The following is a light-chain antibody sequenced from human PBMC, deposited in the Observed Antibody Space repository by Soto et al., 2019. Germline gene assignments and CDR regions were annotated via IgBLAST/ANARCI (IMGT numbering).Light chain of an antibody. V-gene: IGKV3-15*01. CDR2: GAS. Sequence: EIVLTQSPDTLSVSPGESATLSCRASQSIGSNLAWYQQKPGQSPRLLIYGASSGATGVPVRFSGSGSGVGFTLTIGGLQSEDFAVYHCQQYNQWPGTFGQGTKVDIK. CDR1: QSIGSN. CDR3: QQYNQWPGT. J-gene: IGKJ1*01.